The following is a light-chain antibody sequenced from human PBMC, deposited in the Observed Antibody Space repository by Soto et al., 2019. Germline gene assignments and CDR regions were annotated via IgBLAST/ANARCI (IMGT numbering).Light chain of an antibody. CDR3: QQYNNWPST. J-gene: IGKJ1*01. CDR1: QSVITN. CDR2: AAS. Sequence: VMTQSASTLSVSPGERAPLSCRASQSVITNLAWYQQKSGQAPRLLIYAASTRATDIPARFSGSGSGTELTITISNLQSEDCVVYYCQQYNNWPSTFGQGTKVDIK. V-gene: IGKV3-15*01.